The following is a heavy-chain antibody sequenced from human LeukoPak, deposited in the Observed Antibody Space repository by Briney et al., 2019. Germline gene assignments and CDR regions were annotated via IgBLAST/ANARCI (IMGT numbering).Heavy chain of an antibody. CDR2: ISYDGSNK. Sequence: GRSLRLSCAASGFTFSSYAMHWVRQAPGKGLEWVAVISYDGSNKCYADSVKGRFTISRDNSKNTLYLQMNSLRAEDTAVYYCARDSWELKDAFDIWGQGTMVTVSS. V-gene: IGHV3-30*04. CDR1: GFTFSSYA. D-gene: IGHD1-26*01. CDR3: ARDSWELKDAFDI. J-gene: IGHJ3*02.